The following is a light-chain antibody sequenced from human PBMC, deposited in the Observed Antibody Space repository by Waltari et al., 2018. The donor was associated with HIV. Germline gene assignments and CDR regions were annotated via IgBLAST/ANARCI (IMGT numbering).Light chain of an antibody. Sequence: QSVLTPPPSASGPPGQRVTIPCSGSSSNIGSNTVNWYQQLPGTAPKLLIYSNNQRPSGVPDRFSGSKSGTSASLAISGLQSEDEADYYCAAWDDTLNGYVFGTGTKVTVL. V-gene: IGLV1-44*01. CDR1: SSNIGSNT. J-gene: IGLJ1*01. CDR2: SNN. CDR3: AAWDDTLNGYV.